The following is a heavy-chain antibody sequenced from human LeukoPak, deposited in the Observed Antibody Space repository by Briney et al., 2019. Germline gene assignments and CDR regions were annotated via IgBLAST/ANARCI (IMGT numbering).Heavy chain of an antibody. CDR1: GFTFSSYW. CDR2: INSDGSST. Sequence: GGSLRLSCAASGFTFSSYWVHWVRQAPGKGLVWVSRINSDGSSTSYADSVKGRFTISRDNAKNSLYLQMNSLRDEDTAVYYCARDLILADSSGSSAHDYWGQGTLVTVSS. CDR3: ARDLILADSSGSSAHDY. V-gene: IGHV3-74*01. D-gene: IGHD2-15*01. J-gene: IGHJ4*02.